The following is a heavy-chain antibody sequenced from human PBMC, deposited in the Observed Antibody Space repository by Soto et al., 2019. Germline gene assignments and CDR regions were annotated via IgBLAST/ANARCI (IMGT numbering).Heavy chain of an antibody. Sequence: QVQLVESGGGVVQPGRSLRLSCAASGFTFSSYGMHWVRQAPGKGLEWVAVIWYDGSNKYYADSVKGRFTISRDNSKNTLYLQMNSLRAEDTAVYYCARDLRDFWSGLGYWGQGTLVTVSS. D-gene: IGHD3-3*01. J-gene: IGHJ4*02. CDR3: ARDLRDFWSGLGY. CDR2: IWYDGSNK. CDR1: GFTFSSYG. V-gene: IGHV3-33*01.